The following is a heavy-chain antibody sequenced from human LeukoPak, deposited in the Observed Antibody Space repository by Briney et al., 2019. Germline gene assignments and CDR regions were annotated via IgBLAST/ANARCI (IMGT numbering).Heavy chain of an antibody. D-gene: IGHD5-24*01. V-gene: IGHV3-7*01. J-gene: IGHJ6*03. CDR1: GFTFSSYW. Sequence: PGGSLRLSCAASGFTFSSYWMSWVRQAPGKGLEWVANIKQDGSEKYYVDSVKGRFTISRDNAKNSLYLQMNSLRAEDTAVYYCARVDSRRDGYNWLGYYYYYMDVWGKGTTVTVSS. CDR2: IKQDGSEK. CDR3: ARVDSRRDGYNWLGYYYYYMDV.